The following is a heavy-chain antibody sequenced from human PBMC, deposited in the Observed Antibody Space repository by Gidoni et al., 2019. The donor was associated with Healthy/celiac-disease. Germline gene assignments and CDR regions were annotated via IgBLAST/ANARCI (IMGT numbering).Heavy chain of an antibody. Sequence: QITFMESGPTLVKPTQTLTLTCTFSGFSLRTSGVGVGCIRQPPGKALEWLALIYWDDDKRYSPSLKSRLTITKDTSKNQVVLTMTNMDPVDTATYYGAHRHNGDYGPYFQHWGQGTLVTVSS. CDR3: AHRHNGDYGPYFQH. D-gene: IGHD4-17*01. J-gene: IGHJ1*01. V-gene: IGHV2-5*02. CDR2: IYWDDDK. CDR1: GFSLRTSGVG.